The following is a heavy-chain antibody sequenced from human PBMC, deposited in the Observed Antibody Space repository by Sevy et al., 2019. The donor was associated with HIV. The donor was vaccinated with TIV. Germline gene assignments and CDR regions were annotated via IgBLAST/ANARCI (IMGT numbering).Heavy chain of an antibody. D-gene: IGHD4-17*01. CDR2: INPSGGST. Sequence: ASVKVSCKASGYTFTSYYMHWVRQAPGQGLEWMGIINPSGGSTSYAQKFQGRVTMTRDTSTSTVYMELSSLRSEDTAVYYCAGVSGYGDYAQTHDAFDIWGQGTMVTVSS. J-gene: IGHJ3*02. CDR3: AGVSGYGDYAQTHDAFDI. V-gene: IGHV1-46*01. CDR1: GYTFTSYY.